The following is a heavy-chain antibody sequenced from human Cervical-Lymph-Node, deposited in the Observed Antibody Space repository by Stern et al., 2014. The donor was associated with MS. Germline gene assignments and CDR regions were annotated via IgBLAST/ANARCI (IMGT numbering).Heavy chain of an antibody. Sequence: EVQLVESGGGLVHPGGSLRLSCEASGFTFSSYTMTWVRQAPGQGLEWVSSITGSGGNTYYTHSVKGRFTISRDNSRNTVDLQLHSLRAEDTALYHCAKDLPYASGRPDYWGQGTLVTVSS. V-gene: IGHV3-23*04. J-gene: IGHJ4*02. CDR3: AKDLPYASGRPDY. CDR1: GFTFSSYT. CDR2: ITGSGGNT. D-gene: IGHD3-10*01.